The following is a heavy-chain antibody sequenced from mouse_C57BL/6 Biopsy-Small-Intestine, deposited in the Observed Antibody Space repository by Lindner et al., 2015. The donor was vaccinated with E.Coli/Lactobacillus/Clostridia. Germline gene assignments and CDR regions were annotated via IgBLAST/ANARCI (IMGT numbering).Heavy chain of an antibody. V-gene: IGHV1-75*01. Sequence: VQLQESGPELVKPGASVKISCKASGYTFTDYYINWVKQRPGQGLEWIGWIFPGSGSTYYNEKFRGKATLTVDKSSSTAYMLLSSLTSEDSAVYFCARRGGGSSSFDYWGQGTTLTVSS. CDR3: ARRGGGSSSFDY. CDR1: GYTFTDYY. J-gene: IGHJ2*01. D-gene: IGHD1-1*01. CDR2: IFPGSGST.